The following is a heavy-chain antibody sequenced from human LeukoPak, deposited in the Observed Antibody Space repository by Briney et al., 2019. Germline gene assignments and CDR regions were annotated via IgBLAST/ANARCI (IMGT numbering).Heavy chain of an antibody. CDR2: IYPGDSET. D-gene: IGHD4-11*01. J-gene: IGHJ6*03. CDR3: VKSDSTSLYYQYMGV. V-gene: IGHV5-51*01. Sequence: GESLKISCKGSGYTFNTYWIGWVRQMSGQGLEWMGIIYPGDSETRYSPSFQGQVTMSVDKSLNTAYLQWSSLKASDTATYYCVKSDSTSLYYQYMGVWGTGTTVTVSS. CDR1: GYTFNTYW.